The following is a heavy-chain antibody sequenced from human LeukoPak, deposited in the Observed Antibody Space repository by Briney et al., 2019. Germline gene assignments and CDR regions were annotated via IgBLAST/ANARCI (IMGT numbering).Heavy chain of an antibody. CDR1: GYSFTSYW. V-gene: IGHV5-51*01. Sequence: GESLKISCKGSGYSFTSYWIGWVRQMPGKGLEWMGIIYPGDSDTRYSPSFQGQVTISADKSISTAYLQWSSLKASDTAMYYCARFHKLRFLEWLSSARHGALYYYYGMDVWGQGTTVTVSS. CDR2: IYPGDSDT. J-gene: IGHJ6*02. CDR3: ARFHKLRFLEWLSSARHGALYYYYGMDV. D-gene: IGHD3-3*01.